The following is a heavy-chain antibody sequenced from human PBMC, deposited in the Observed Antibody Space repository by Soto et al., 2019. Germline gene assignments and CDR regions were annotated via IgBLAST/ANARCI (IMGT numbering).Heavy chain of an antibody. Sequence: SETLSLTCAFYGGSFSGYYWSWIRQSPGKGLEWIGEINHSGSTNQNPSLKSRVTISLDTSKNQFSLKLSSVTAADTAVYYCARGRRVLLWFGELLRGPWFDPWGQGTLVTVSS. CDR2: INHSGST. J-gene: IGHJ5*02. CDR1: GGSFSGYY. V-gene: IGHV4-34*01. D-gene: IGHD3-10*01. CDR3: ARGRRVLLWFGELLRGPWFDP.